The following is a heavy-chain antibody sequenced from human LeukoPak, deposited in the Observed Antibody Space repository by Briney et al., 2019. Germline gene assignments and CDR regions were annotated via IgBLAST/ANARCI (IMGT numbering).Heavy chain of an antibody. CDR2: IGTAGDT. CDR1: GFTFSSYD. V-gene: IGHV3-13*01. D-gene: IGHD2-2*01. J-gene: IGHJ6*02. Sequence: GGSLRLSCAASGFTFSSYDMHWDRQATGKGLEWVSAIGTAGDTYYPGSVKGRFTISRDNSKNTLYLQMNSLRAEDTAVYYCANLEGAVPAALYYYYGMDVWGQGTTVTVSS. CDR3: ANLEGAVPAALYYYYGMDV.